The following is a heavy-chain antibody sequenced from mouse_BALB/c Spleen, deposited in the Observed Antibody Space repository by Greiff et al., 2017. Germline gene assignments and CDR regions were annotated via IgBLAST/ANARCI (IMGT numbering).Heavy chain of an antibody. V-gene: IGHV1-5*01. CDR1: GYTFTSYW. Sequence: VQLQQSGTVLARPGASVKMSCKASGYTFTSYWMHWVKQRPGQGLEWIGAIYPGNSDTSYNQKFKGKAKLTAVTSTSTAYMELSSLTNEDSAVYYCTRGVYDGSIFDYWGQGTTLTVSS. D-gene: IGHD2-3*01. CDR2: IYPGNSDT. CDR3: TRGVYDGSIFDY. J-gene: IGHJ2*01.